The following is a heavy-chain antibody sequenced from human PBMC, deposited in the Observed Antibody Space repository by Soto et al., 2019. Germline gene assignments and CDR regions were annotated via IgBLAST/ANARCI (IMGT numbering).Heavy chain of an antibody. CDR3: ARVPGVCSSTSCHPYYYYGMDV. V-gene: IGHV1-69*02. D-gene: IGHD2-2*01. J-gene: IGHJ6*02. Sequence: QVQLVQSGAEVKKPGSSVKVSCKASGGTFSSYTISWVRQAPGQGLEWMGRIIPILGIANYAQKFQGRVTITADKSTSTAYMELSSLRSEDTAVYYCARVPGVCSSTSCHPYYYYGMDVWGQGTTVTVSS. CDR2: IIPILGIA. CDR1: GGTFSSYT.